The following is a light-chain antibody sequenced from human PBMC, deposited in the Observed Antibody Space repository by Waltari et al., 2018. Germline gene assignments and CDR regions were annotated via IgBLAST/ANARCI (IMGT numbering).Light chain of an antibody. CDR3: QQRRSWPLT. J-gene: IGKJ4*01. Sequence: EIVLTQSPAILSFSPGERSTLSCRASQSVGTYLAWYQQRPGQSPRLLIYDASYRATGIPARFSGSGSETDFTLTISSLQPEDFAVYYCQQRRSWPLTFGGGTRVQI. V-gene: IGKV3-11*01. CDR2: DAS. CDR1: QSVGTY.